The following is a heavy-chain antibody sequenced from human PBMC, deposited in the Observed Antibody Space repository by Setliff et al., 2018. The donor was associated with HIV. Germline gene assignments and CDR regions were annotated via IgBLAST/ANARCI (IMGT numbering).Heavy chain of an antibody. CDR2: SNPSSRTT. Sequence: ASVKVSCKSSGYIFTTHYIHWVRQAPGQGIEWMGMSNPSSRTTIYAQKFRGRMTLTKDKSTTTVYTELSSLRSDDTAVYYCARGGRVDESRGYYYPLMYWGQGTLVTVSS. CDR3: ARGGRVDESRGYYYPLMY. J-gene: IGHJ4*02. CDR1: GYIFTTHY. V-gene: IGHV1-46*01. D-gene: IGHD3-22*01.